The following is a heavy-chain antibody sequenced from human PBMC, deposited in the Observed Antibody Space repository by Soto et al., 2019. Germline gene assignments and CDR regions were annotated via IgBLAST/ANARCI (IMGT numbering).Heavy chain of an antibody. V-gene: IGHV3-23*01. CDR1: VFTFSSYA. D-gene: IGHD6-6*01. J-gene: IGHJ6*02. CDR3: AKDKYSSPNGMDV. CDR2: ISGSGGST. Sequence: PGESLKISCAASVFTFSSYAMSWVRQAPGKGLEWVSAISGSGGSTYYADSVKGRFTISRDNPKNTLYLQMNSLRAEDTAVYYCAKDKYSSPNGMDVWGQGTTVTVSS.